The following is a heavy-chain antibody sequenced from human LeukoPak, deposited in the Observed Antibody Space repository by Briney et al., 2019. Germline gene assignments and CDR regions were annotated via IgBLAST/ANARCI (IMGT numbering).Heavy chain of an antibody. D-gene: IGHD3-10*01. V-gene: IGHV3-13*01. CDR2: IGTVGDT. Sequence: GGSLRLSCAASGFTFSRYDMHWVRQATGNGLEWVSAIGTVGDTYYPGSVKGRFTISRDNAKNTVYLQMNSLRVDDTAVYFCTRAITYFYGSVTYDWFESWGQGIRVTVSS. CDR3: TRAITYFYGSVTYDWFES. J-gene: IGHJ5*01. CDR1: GFTFSRYD.